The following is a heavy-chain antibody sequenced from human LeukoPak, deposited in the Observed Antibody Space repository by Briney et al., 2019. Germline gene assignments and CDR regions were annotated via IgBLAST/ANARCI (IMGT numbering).Heavy chain of an antibody. CDR3: ARGPRAAADDY. J-gene: IGHJ4*02. V-gene: IGHV1-3*01. CDR1: GYTFINFA. Sequence: GASVKVSCKASGYTFINFAINWGRQAPGQRPEWMGWINAYNGKTKYSQEFQDRVTITRDTSASTAYLELTSLTSEDTAVYYCARGPRAAADDYWGQGSLVTVSS. CDR2: INAYNGKT. D-gene: IGHD6-13*01.